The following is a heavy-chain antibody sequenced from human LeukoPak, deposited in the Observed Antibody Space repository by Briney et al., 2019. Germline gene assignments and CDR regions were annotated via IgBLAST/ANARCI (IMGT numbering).Heavy chain of an antibody. CDR1: GFIFSSYA. V-gene: IGHV3-23*01. CDR2: MSGSGGST. J-gene: IGHJ4*02. CDR3: ANGTIFDY. D-gene: IGHD1-1*01. Sequence: GGSLRLSCAASGFIFSSYAMSWVRQAPGKGLEWVSAMSGSGGSTYYADSVEGRFTISRDNSKNTLYLQMNSLRAEDTAVYYCANGTIFDYWGQGTLVTVSS.